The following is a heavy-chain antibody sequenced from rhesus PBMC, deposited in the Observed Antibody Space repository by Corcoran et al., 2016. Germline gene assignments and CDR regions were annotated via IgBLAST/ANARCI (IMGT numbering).Heavy chain of an antibody. D-gene: IGHD2-27*01. CDR2: FYGSGGNT. CDR1: GGSISSSNW. CDR3: ATRRSGTPFDY. V-gene: IGHV4-93*02. J-gene: IGHJ4*01. Sequence: QVQLQESGPAVVKPSETLSLTCAVSGGSISSSNWWSWIRQYPGKGLEWIGSFYGSGGNTEYNPSRKRRVTISIDTSKNQFSLKLSSVTAADTAVYYCATRRSGTPFDYWGQGVLVTVSS.